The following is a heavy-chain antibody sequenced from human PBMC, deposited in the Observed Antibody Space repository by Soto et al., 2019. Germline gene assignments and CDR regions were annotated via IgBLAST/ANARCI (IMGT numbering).Heavy chain of an antibody. CDR2: IDGQGGTT. CDR1: GFTFRDYW. J-gene: IGHJ6*03. D-gene: IGHD6-13*01. CDR3: ARGSWHKFYMDV. V-gene: IGHV3-74*01. Sequence: EVQLVESGGGLVQPGGSLRLSCAASGFTFRDYWMHWVRQTPGNGLVWVSRIDGQGGTTNYAGSVKGRLTTSRDNAKNTVDLQMNSLRPEDTAVYYCARGSWHKFYMDVLGKGTTVTVSS.